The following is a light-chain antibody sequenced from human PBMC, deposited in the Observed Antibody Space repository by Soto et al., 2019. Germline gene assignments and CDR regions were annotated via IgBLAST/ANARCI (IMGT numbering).Light chain of an antibody. CDR2: GAS. CDR3: QQYNNRPPDT. V-gene: IGKV3-15*01. Sequence: EIVMTQSPATLSVSPGERATLSCRASQSVNSNLAWYQQKPGQAPRLLIYGASTRAAGIPARFSGSGSGTEFSLTISSLQSKDFAVYYCQQYNNRPPDTFGQGTKLEIK. J-gene: IGKJ2*01. CDR1: QSVNSN.